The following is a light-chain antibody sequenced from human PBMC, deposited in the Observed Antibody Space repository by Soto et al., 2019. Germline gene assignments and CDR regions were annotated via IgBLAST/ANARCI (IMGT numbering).Light chain of an antibody. J-gene: IGLJ1*01. CDR1: SSDVGGYNY. CDR3: SSYTSSSTLLYV. CDR2: EVN. Sequence: QSALTQPASVSGSPGQSITISCSGTSSDVGGYNYVSWYQQHPGKAPKLMIYEVNNRPSGVSNRFSGSKSGNTASLTISGLPAEDEADYYCSSYTSSSTLLYVFGTGTKLTVL. V-gene: IGLV2-14*01.